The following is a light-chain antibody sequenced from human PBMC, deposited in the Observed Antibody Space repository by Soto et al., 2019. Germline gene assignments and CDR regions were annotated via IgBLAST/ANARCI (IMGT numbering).Light chain of an antibody. V-gene: IGKV3-15*01. CDR1: QSVNNN. CDR2: GAS. CDR3: QEYNTWPWT. J-gene: IGKJ1*01. Sequence: ETLMTQSPATLSVSPGERATLSCRASQSVNNNLAWYQQKLGQAPRVLIYGASTRAAGIPARFTGSGSGTEFILTITCLQSEDSAVCYCQEYNTWPWTFGEGTEVEFK.